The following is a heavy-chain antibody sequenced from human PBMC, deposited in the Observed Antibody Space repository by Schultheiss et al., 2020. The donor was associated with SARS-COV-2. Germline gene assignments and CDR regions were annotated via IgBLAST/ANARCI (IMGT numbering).Heavy chain of an antibody. CDR3: ARVFGVTGTDY. V-gene: IGHV4-31*03. J-gene: IGHJ4*02. Sequence: SETLSLTCTVSGGSISSGGYYWSWIRQHPGKGLEWIGYIYYSGSTYYNPSLKSRVTIAVDTSKNQFSLKLRSVTAADTAVYYCARVFGVTGTDYWGQGTLVTVSS. CDR1: GGSISSGGYY. D-gene: IGHD1-20*01. CDR2: IYYSGST.